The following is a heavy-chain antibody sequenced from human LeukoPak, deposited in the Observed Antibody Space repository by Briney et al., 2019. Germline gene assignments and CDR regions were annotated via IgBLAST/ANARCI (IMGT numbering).Heavy chain of an antibody. CDR2: ISAYNGNT. J-gene: IGHJ4*02. CDR1: GYTFTSYG. V-gene: IGHV1-18*01. D-gene: IGHD1-14*01. Sequence: ASVKVSCKASGYTFTSYGMSWVRQAPGQGLEWMGWISAYNGNTKYALKLQGRVTITRDTSASTAYMELSSLRSEDTAVYYCARGAGFAEPLPEYWGQGTLLTVSS. CDR3: ARGAGFAEPLPEY.